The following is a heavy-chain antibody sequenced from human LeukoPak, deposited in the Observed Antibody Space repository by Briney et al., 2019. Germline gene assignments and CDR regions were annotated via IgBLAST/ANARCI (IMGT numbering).Heavy chain of an antibody. V-gene: IGHV3-7*03. CDR3: ATLGYGSGSYPYFDY. D-gene: IGHD3-10*01. CDR1: GFTFGDHV. J-gene: IGHJ4*02. CDR2: IKQDGSEK. Sequence: GGSLRLSCTASGFTFGDHVMSWVRQAPGKGLEWVANIKQDGSEKYYVDSVKGRFTISRDNAKNSLYLQMNSLRAEDTAVYYCATLGYGSGSYPYFDYWGQGTLVTVSS.